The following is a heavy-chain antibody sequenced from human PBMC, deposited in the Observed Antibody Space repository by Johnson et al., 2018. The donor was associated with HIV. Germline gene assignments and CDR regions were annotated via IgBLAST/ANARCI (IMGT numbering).Heavy chain of an antibody. Sequence: VQLVESGGGLVQHGGSLRSSCAASGFTFSISWMHRARHVTGKGLVWASRVTNDGRSTRYEDSVKHRCSVTRDNSKNTLYLQMNSLRAEDTAVYFCARDPCTGASCLPGAFDIWGQGTMVTVSS. CDR2: VTNDGRST. CDR1: GFTFSISW. CDR3: ARDPCTGASCLPGAFDI. V-gene: IGHV3-74*01. D-gene: IGHD2-15*01. J-gene: IGHJ3*02.